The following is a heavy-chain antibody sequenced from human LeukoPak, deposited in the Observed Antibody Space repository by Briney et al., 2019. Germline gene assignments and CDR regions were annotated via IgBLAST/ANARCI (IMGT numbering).Heavy chain of an antibody. Sequence: GESLKISCKGSGYSFTSYWIGWVRQMPGKGLEWMGIIYPGDSDTRYSPSFQGQVTISADKSSSTAYLQWTSLKASDTATYYCARSRSIAPKGDSFFDSWGQGTLVTVSS. D-gene: IGHD3-9*01. CDR1: GYSFTSYW. CDR2: IYPGDSDT. J-gene: IGHJ4*02. V-gene: IGHV5-51*01. CDR3: ARSRSIAPKGDSFFDS.